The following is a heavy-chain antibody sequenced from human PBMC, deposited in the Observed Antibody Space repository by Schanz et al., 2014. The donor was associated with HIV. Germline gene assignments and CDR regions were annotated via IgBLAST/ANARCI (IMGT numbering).Heavy chain of an antibody. J-gene: IGHJ4*02. CDR3: ARDVGAGANDY. V-gene: IGHV3-33*01. Sequence: QVQLVESGGGVVQPGRSLRLSCAASGFTFSNFAMHWVRQAPGKGLEWAAVIWYDGSYKYYADSVKGRFTISRDNVKNSLFLQMNSLRAEDTAMYYCARDVGAGANDYWGQGTLVTVSS. D-gene: IGHD1-26*01. CDR1: GFTFSNFA. CDR2: IWYDGSYK.